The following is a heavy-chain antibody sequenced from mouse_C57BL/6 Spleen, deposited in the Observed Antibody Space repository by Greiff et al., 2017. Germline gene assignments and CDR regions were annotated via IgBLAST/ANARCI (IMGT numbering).Heavy chain of an antibody. CDR1: GYTFTSYW. CDR3: ARGDLLLRGYFDV. Sequence: QVQLQQPGAELVRPGSSVKLSCKASGYTFTSYWMHRVKQRPIQGLEWIGNIDPSDSETHYNQKFKDKATLTVDKSSSTAYMQLSSLTSEDSAVYYCARGDLLLRGYFDVWGTGTTVTVSS. V-gene: IGHV1-52*01. J-gene: IGHJ1*03. D-gene: IGHD1-1*01. CDR2: IDPSDSET.